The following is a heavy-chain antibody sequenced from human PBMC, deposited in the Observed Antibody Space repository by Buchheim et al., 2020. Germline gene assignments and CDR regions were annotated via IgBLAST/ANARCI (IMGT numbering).Heavy chain of an antibody. J-gene: IGHJ4*02. D-gene: IGHD3-3*01. CDR1: GGSISSSSYY. V-gene: IGHV4-39*07. Sequence: QLQLQESGPGLVKPSETLSLTCTVSGGSISSSSYYWGWIRQPPGKGLEWIGGIYYSGSTYYNPSLKSRVTISVDTSKNQFSLKLSSVTAADTAVYYCARDWIGSSAQSSYYFDYWGQGT. CDR2: IYYSGST. CDR3: ARDWIGSSAQSSYYFDY.